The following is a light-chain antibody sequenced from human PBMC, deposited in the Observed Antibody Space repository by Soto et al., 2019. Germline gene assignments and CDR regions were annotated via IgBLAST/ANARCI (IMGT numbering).Light chain of an antibody. CDR2: DAS. Sequence: EIVLTQSPGTPSLSPGERATLSCRASQTVTNDYLAWYQQKDGQAPRLVIYDASTRAAGIPDRFSGSVSGPEDTLTISRLETEDGSVYSCQQYGFSPISFGQGTRLEIK. J-gene: IGKJ5*01. CDR1: QTVTNDY. CDR3: QQYGFSPIS. V-gene: IGKV3-20*01.